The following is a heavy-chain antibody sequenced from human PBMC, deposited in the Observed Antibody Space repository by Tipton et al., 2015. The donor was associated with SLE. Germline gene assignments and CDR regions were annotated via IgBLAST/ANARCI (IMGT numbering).Heavy chain of an antibody. D-gene: IGHD3-10*01. J-gene: IGHJ3*02. CDR2: TYYSGSP. V-gene: IGHV4-31*03. Sequence: TLSLTCNVSGGSISSGGYYWSWIRQHSGKGLEWIGYTYYSGSPYYNPSLKSRVTISVDTSKNQFSLKLSSVTAADTAVYYCAGGLARGAFDIWGQGTMVTVSS. CDR3: AGGLARGAFDI. CDR1: GGSISSGGYY.